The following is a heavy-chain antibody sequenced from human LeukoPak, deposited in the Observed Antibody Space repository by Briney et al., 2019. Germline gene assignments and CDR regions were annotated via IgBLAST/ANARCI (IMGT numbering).Heavy chain of an antibody. CDR3: ARGVPKTSYYYYYMDV. CDR2: ISGSGGST. CDR1: GFTFSSYG. J-gene: IGHJ6*03. D-gene: IGHD4-11*01. Sequence: GGTLRLSCAASGFTFSSYGMSWVRQAPGKGLEWVSAISGSGGSTYYADSVKGRFTISRDNSKNTLYLQMNSLRAEDTAVYYCARGVPKTSYYYYYMDVWGKGTTVTVSS. V-gene: IGHV3-23*01.